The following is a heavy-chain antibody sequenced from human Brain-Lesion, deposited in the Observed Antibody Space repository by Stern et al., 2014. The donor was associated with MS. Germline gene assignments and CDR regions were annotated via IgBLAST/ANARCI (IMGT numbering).Heavy chain of an antibody. V-gene: IGHV3-7*01. D-gene: IGHD3-3*01. J-gene: IGHJ5*02. CDR1: GFTFSDYW. CDR3: ARIDRGNYDSWSGYYDYWFDP. Sequence: EVQLVESGGDLVQPGGSLRLSCVASGFTFSDYWLTWVRQAPGKGLQWVANINQDGSDKNYVDSVKGRFTISRDNAKNSLYLQMNSLRVDDTAVYYCARIDRGNYDSWSGYYDYWFDPWGQGTLVTVSS. CDR2: INQDGSDK.